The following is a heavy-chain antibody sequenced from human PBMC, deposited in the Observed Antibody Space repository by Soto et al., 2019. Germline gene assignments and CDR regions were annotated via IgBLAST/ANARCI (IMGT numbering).Heavy chain of an antibody. J-gene: IGHJ6*02. V-gene: IGHV3-23*01. CDR1: GFTFSTYA. CDR2: ISGTGGST. D-gene: IGHD2-2*02. Sequence: EVQLLESGGGFVQPGGSLRLSCAASGFTFSTYAMTWVRQAPEKGLECVSAISGTGGSTYYADSVKGRFTISRDNSKNTLYLQMNSLRADDTAVYYCVKAGFCTSSTCYKFYQYYGLDVWGPGTTVTVS. CDR3: VKAGFCTSSTCYKFYQYYGLDV.